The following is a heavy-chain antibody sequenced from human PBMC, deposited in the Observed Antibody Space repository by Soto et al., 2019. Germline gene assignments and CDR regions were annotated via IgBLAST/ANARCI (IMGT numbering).Heavy chain of an antibody. V-gene: IGHV1-24*01. CDR1: GYTLTELS. CDR3: ATGAHYYDSSGYSRRVYYHYYGMDV. D-gene: IGHD3-22*01. Sequence: ASVKVSCKVSGYTLTELSMHWVRQAPGKGLEWMGGFDPEDGETIYAQKFQGRVTMTEDTSTDTAYMERSSLRSEDTAVYYCATGAHYYDSSGYSRRVYYHYYGMDVWGQGTTVTVSS. CDR2: FDPEDGET. J-gene: IGHJ6*02.